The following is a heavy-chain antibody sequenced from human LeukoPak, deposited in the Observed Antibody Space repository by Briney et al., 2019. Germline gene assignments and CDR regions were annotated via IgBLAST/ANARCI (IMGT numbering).Heavy chain of an antibody. Sequence: GGSLRLSCAASGFTFSSYAMNWVRQAPGKGLEWVSAISGGGGTTYYADSVKGRFTISRDNSKNTLFLQMNSLRAEDTAVYYCVYYAYVWGSYPGDSWGQGTLVTVSS. J-gene: IGHJ4*02. D-gene: IGHD3-16*02. V-gene: IGHV3-23*01. CDR1: GFTFSSYA. CDR3: VYYAYVWGSYPGDS. CDR2: ISGGGGTT.